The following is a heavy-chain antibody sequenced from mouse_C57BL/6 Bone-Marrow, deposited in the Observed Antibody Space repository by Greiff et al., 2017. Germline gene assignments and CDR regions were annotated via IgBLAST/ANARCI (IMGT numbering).Heavy chain of an antibody. CDR1: GYTFTDYE. J-gene: IGHJ4*01. CDR3: TRRPYYDYPYYYAMDY. Sequence: VKLQQSGAELVRPGASVTLSCKASGYTFTDYEMHWVKQTPVHGLEWIGAIDPETGGTAYNQKFKGKAILTADKSSSTAYMELRSLTSEDSAVYYCTRRPYYDYPYYYAMDYWGQGTSVTVSS. D-gene: IGHD2-4*01. CDR2: IDPETGGT. V-gene: IGHV1-15*01.